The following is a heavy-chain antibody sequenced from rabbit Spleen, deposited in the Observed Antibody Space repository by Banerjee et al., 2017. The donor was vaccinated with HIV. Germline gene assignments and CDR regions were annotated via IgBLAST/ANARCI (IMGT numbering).Heavy chain of an antibody. Sequence: QSLEESGGDLVKPGASLTLTCTAFGFSFSAGYYMCWVRQAPGKGLEWIACIAAGSGGTTYYASWAKGRFIMSRTSSTTVFLQMTSLTAADTATYFCARDLVTVIGWNFNLWGQGTLVTVS. CDR1: GFSFSAGYY. CDR3: ARDLVTVIGWNFNL. CDR2: IAAGSGGTT. V-gene: IGHV1S40*01. D-gene: IGHD5-1*01. J-gene: IGHJ4*01.